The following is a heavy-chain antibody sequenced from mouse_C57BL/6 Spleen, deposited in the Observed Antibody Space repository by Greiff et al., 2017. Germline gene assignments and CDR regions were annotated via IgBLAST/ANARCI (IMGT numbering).Heavy chain of an antibody. CDR1: GFTFSSYA. CDR2: ISSGGDYI. V-gene: IGHV5-9-1*02. CDR3: TRDVTGGGIFAY. Sequence: EVQLVESGEGLVKPGGSLKLSCAASGFTFSSYAMSWVRQTPEKRLEWVAYISSGGDYIYYADTVKGRFTISRDNARNTLYLQMSSLKSEDTAMYYCTRDVTGGGIFAYWGQGTLVTVSA. D-gene: IGHD4-1*01. J-gene: IGHJ3*01.